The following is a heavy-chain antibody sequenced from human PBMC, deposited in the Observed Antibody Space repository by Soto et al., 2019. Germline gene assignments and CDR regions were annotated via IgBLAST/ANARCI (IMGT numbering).Heavy chain of an antibody. D-gene: IGHD5-18*01. CDR1: GGSISSGGYY. CDR2: IYYSGST. V-gene: IGHV4-31*03. CDR3: ARDNGYSYGYTLDQ. J-gene: IGHJ4*02. Sequence: SETLSLTCTVSGGSISSGGYYWSWIRQHPGKGLEWIGYIYYSGSTYYNPSLKSRVTISVDTSKNQFSLKLSSVTAADTAVYYCARDNGYSYGYTLDQWGQGTLVTVSS.